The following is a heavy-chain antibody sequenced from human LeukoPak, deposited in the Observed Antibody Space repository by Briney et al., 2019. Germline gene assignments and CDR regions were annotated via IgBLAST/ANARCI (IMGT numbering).Heavy chain of an antibody. D-gene: IGHD4-23*01. CDR3: ARDYGGNSDY. J-gene: IGHJ4*02. Sequence: GGSLRLSCAASGFTFSSYSMNWVRQAPGKGLEWVSSITISSRYIYHADSVKGRFTISRDNAKNSLYLQMNSLRAEDTAVYYCARDYGGNSDYWGQGTLVTVSS. CDR2: ITISSRYI. V-gene: IGHV3-21*01. CDR1: GFTFSSYS.